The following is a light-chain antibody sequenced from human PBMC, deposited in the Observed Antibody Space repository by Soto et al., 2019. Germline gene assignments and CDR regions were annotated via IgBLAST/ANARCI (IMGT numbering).Light chain of an antibody. CDR3: QQYKTYPLT. V-gene: IGKV1-5*01. CDR2: AAS. CDR1: QSISTW. Sequence: DIQMTQSPSTLSASVGDRVTISCRASQSISTWLAWYQQKPGKAPKLLISAASTLQRGVPSRFSGSGSGTEFTLTISDLQPDDLGTYYCQQYKTYPLTFGGGTEVDIK. J-gene: IGKJ4*01.